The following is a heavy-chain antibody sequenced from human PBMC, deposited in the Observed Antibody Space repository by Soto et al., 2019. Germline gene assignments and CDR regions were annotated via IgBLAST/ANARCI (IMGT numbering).Heavy chain of an antibody. Sequence: VPLVQSGAEVKKPAASVKVSCKASGNTFASYGITWVRQAPGQGLEWLGWINVNNGNANYAQKFQEGVTMTADTSTTTVYMELWSLRSDDTAVYYCAGVIRGGQGLGYWGQGTLITVSS. J-gene: IGHJ4*02. CDR3: AGVIRGGQGLGY. V-gene: IGHV1-18*01. CDR1: GNTFASYG. D-gene: IGHD2-21*01. CDR2: INVNNGNA.